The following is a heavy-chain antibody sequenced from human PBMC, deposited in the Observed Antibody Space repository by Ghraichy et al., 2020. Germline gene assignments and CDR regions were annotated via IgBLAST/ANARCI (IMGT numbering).Heavy chain of an antibody. CDR1: GGSISSYY. V-gene: IGHV4-59*01. J-gene: IGHJ6*02. CDR3: ARAAPAAGNLYYYGMDV. D-gene: IGHD6-13*01. Sequence: SETLSLTCTVSGGSISSYYWSWIRQPPGKGLEWIGYIYYSGSTNYNPSLKSRVTISVDTSKNQFSLKLSSVTAADTAVYYCARAAPAAGNLYYYGMDVWGQGTTVTVSS. CDR2: IYYSGST.